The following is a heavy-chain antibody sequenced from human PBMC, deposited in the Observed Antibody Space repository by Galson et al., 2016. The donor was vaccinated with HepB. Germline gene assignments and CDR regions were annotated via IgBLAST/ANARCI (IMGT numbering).Heavy chain of an antibody. J-gene: IGHJ4*02. D-gene: IGHD1-14*01. CDR3: ARDPEVGFYYVDS. CDR2: ISASGFVI. Sequence: LRLSCAASGFTFKDYYMNWIRQAPGKGLEWISYISASGFVILYADSAKGRFTVSRDNAQNSLYLQMNSLRAEDTAVYYCARDPEVGFYYVDSWGQGTLVTVSS. V-gene: IGHV3-11*01. CDR1: GFTFKDYY.